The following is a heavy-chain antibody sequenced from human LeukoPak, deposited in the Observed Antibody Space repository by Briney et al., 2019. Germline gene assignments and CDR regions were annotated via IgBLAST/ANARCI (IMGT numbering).Heavy chain of an antibody. D-gene: IGHD5-18*01. CDR3: ASRGYSYDYVY. V-gene: IGHV3-11*03. Sequence: PGGSLRLSCAASGFSFSDNYMSWIRQAPGKGLEWLSYISSSSTYTNYADSVKGRFTISRDNAKNSLYLQMNSLRAEDTAAYYCASRGYSYDYVYWGQGTLVIVSS. CDR1: GFSFSDNY. J-gene: IGHJ4*02. CDR2: ISSSSTYT.